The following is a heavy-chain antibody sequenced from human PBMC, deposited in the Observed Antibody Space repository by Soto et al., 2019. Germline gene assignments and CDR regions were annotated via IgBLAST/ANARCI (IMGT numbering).Heavy chain of an antibody. V-gene: IGHV1-18*01. D-gene: IGHD2-15*01. CDR3: ASDERADCSGDNCEHYFGS. J-gene: IGHJ4*02. CDR2: IIGYNGNT. CDR1: GYTFTTYG. Sequence: QVQLVQSGAEVKKPGASVKVSCKTSGYTFTTYGVSWVRQAPGLGLEWMGWIIGYNGNTNSAPKFQGRLSMTTATSTSTEYMQLRSLGSADTAVYYCASDERADCSGDNCEHYFGSWGQGTLLTVSS.